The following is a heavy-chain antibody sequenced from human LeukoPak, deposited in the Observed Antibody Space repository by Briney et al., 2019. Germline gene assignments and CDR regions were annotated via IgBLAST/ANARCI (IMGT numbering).Heavy chain of an antibody. CDR2: ISSCGSTM. CDR3: ARDLLEQWLVPVDWFDP. CDR1: GFTFSSYE. J-gene: IGHJ5*02. D-gene: IGHD6-19*01. Sequence: GGSLRLFCAASGFTFSSYEMNWVRQAPGKGLVWVSYISSCGSTMYYADSVKGRFTISRDNAKNSLYLQMNSLRAEDTAVYYCARDLLEQWLVPVDWFDPWGQGTLVTVSS. V-gene: IGHV3-48*03.